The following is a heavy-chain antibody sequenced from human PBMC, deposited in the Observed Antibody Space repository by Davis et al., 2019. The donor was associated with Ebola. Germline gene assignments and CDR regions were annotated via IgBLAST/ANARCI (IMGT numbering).Heavy chain of an antibody. V-gene: IGHV3-11*01. Sequence: GGSLRLSCAASGFDFGDSYMTWIRQAPGKGLEWISYISSSGSTIYYASSVKGRFTISRDNAKHSLFLQMSSLRAEDTAVYYCVKQSDTSGWNPLYAWLGAMGVWGKGTSVTVSS. J-gene: IGHJ6*04. D-gene: IGHD6-19*01. CDR1: GFDFGDSY. CDR3: VKQSDTSGWNPLYAWLGAMGV. CDR2: ISSSGSTI.